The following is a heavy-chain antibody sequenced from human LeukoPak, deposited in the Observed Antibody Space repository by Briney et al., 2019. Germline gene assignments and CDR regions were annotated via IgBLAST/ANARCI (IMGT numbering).Heavy chain of an antibody. CDR1: GYTFTGYY. D-gene: IGHD1-26*01. CDR2: INPNSGGS. J-gene: IGHJ4*02. Sequence: ASVKVSCKASGYTFTGYYMHWVRQAPGQGLEWMGWINPNSGGSNYAQKFQGRVTMTRDTSISTAYMELSRLRSDDTAVYYCARAPSIVGATLYYFDYWGQGTLVTVSS. V-gene: IGHV1-2*02. CDR3: ARAPSIVGATLYYFDY.